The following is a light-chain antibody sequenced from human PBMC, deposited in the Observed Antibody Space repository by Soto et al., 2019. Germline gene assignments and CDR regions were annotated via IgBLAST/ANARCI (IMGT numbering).Light chain of an antibody. J-gene: IGLJ1*01. Sequence: QSALTQPASGSGYPGQSITISRTGTSSDVGSYNLVSWYQQHPGKAPKLMIYEVSKRPSGVSNRFSGSKSGNTAFVTISGLQAEDDAEYYCCSYAGSSTFLYVFGTGTKVTVL. CDR2: EVS. V-gene: IGLV2-23*02. CDR3: CSYAGSSTFLYV. CDR1: SSDVGSYNL.